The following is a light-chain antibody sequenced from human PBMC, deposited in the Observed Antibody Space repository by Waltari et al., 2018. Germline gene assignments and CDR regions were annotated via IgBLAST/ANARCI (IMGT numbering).Light chain of an antibody. CDR1: QSVLYSSNNKNF. V-gene: IGKV4-1*01. CDR3: QQYFSTPPT. CDR2: WAS. J-gene: IGKJ1*01. Sequence: DIVMTQSPDSLAVSLGERATIDCKSSQSVLYSSNNKNFLAWYQQKPGQPPKLLISWASTRESWVPDRFSGSGSGTDFTLTIRSLQAEDAAVYYCQQYFSTPPTFGQGTKVEIK.